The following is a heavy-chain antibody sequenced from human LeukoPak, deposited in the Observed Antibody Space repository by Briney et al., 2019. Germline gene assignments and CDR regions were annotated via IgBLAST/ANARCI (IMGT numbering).Heavy chain of an antibody. CDR1: GFTFTSYN. D-gene: IGHD1-26*01. CDR2: ITSSSSYI. V-gene: IGHV3-21*06. CDR3: ARDPYSGNYGAYYYYYMDV. Sequence: PGGSLRLSCAASGFTFTSYNMNWVRQAPGKGLEWVSSITSSSSYIYYADSVKGRFTISRDNAKNSLYLQMDSLRVEDTAEYYCARDPYSGNYGAYYYYYMDVWGKGTTVTVSS. J-gene: IGHJ6*03.